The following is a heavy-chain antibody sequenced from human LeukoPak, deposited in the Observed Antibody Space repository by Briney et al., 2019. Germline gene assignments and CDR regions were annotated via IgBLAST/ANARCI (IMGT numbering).Heavy chain of an antibody. D-gene: IGHD3-10*01. J-gene: IGHJ1*01. Sequence: GGSLRLSCAASGFTFSSYGMHWVRQAPGKGLEWVAVIWYDGSNKYYADSVKGRFTISRDNSKNTLYLQMNSLRAEDTAVYYCARVGAPYGSGSYLRSSEYFQHWGQGTLVTVSS. CDR1: GFTFSSYG. CDR3: ARVGAPYGSGSYLRSSEYFQH. CDR2: IWYDGSNK. V-gene: IGHV3-33*01.